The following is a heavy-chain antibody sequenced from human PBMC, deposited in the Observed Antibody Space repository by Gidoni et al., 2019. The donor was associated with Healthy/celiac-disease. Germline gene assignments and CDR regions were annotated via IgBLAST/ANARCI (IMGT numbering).Heavy chain of an antibody. CDR3: AKDMGNGEWLLLPDY. CDR1: GFTFDDYA. V-gene: IGHV3-43D*03. D-gene: IGHD3-22*01. Sequence: EVQLVESGGVVVQPGGSLRLSCAASGFTFDDYAMHWVRQAPGKGLEWVSLISWDGGSTYYADSVKGRFTISRDNSKNSLYLQMNSLRAEDTALYYCAKDMGNGEWLLLPDYWGQGTLVTVSS. J-gene: IGHJ4*02. CDR2: ISWDGGST.